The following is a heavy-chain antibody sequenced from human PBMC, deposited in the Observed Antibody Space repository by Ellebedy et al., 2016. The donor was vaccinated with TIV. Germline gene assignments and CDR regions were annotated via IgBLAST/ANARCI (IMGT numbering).Heavy chain of an antibody. CDR2: IKSKTDGGTT. Sequence: GGSLRLSCAASGFTFTNAWMSWVRQAPGKGLEWVGRIKSKTDGGTTDYATPAKGRFIISRDDSKNTLYLQMNSLQTEDTAVYYCITDPRHIATLLRPTRWGQGTLVTVSS. CDR3: ITDPRHIATLLRPTR. CDR1: GFTFTNAW. V-gene: IGHV3-15*01. J-gene: IGHJ4*02. D-gene: IGHD6-6*01.